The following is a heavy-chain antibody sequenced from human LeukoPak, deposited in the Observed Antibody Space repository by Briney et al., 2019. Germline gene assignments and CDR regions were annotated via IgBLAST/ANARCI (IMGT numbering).Heavy chain of an antibody. D-gene: IGHD3-3*01. V-gene: IGHV3-21*01. CDR3: ARKPQQFLEWLFDASPDYYYYMDV. CDR2: ISGTSKYI. Sequence: GASLKLSCEGSGFSLSSYSMHWVRQAPGKGLEWVASISGTSKYILYSESLKGRFSISRDNSKNSLYLQMNSLRVEDTAVYYCARKPQQFLEWLFDASPDYYYYMDVWGKGTTVTVSS. J-gene: IGHJ6*03. CDR1: GFSLSSYS.